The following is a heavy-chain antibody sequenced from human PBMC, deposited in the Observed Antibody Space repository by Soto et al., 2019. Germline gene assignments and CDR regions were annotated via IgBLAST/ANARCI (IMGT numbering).Heavy chain of an antibody. CDR3: ARARNDNYYYGMDV. Sequence: QVQLVQSGAEVKRPGSPVKVSCKASGGTFSRYGISWVRQAPGQGLEWMGGIIPIFGTANYAQKFQGRVTITADESTSTACMELSSLRSEDTAVYYCARARNDNYYYGMDVWGQGTTVTVSS. V-gene: IGHV1-69*12. CDR2: IIPIFGTA. D-gene: IGHD3-22*01. CDR1: GGTFSRYG. J-gene: IGHJ6*02.